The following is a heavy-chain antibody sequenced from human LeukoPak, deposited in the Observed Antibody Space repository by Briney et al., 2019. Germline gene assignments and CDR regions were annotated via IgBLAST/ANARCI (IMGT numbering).Heavy chain of an antibody. Sequence: PGGSLRLSCAASGFTFSNYAMSWVRQATGKGLEWVSGISGDGGSTYYADSVKGRFTISRGSSENAPYLQMNSLRAEDTAVYYCAKTSKYSTTWYDYWGQGTLVTVSS. V-gene: IGHV3-23*01. CDR3: AKTSKYSTTWYDY. CDR1: GFTFSNYA. J-gene: IGHJ4*02. CDR2: ISGDGGST. D-gene: IGHD6-13*01.